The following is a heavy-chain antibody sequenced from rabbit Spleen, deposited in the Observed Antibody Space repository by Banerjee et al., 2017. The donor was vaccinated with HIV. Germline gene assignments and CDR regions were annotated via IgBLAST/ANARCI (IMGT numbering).Heavy chain of an antibody. Sequence: QSLEESGGDLVKPGASLTLTCTASGFSFSISSYMCWVRQAPGKGLEWIACIDAGSSGFTYFATWAKGRFAISKTSSTTVTLQMTRLTAADTATYFCARDGDGGSANYFTFWGPGTLVTVS. CDR3: ARDGDGGSANYFTF. CDR1: GFSFSISSY. D-gene: IGHD4-2*01. CDR2: IDAGSSGFT. J-gene: IGHJ6*01. V-gene: IGHV1S40*01.